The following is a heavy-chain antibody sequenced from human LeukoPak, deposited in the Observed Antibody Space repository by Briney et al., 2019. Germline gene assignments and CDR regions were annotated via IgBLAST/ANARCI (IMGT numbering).Heavy chain of an antibody. V-gene: IGHV3-7*01. CDR3: ARAPGNRDLDY. J-gene: IGHJ4*02. Sequence: GGSLRLSCAASGFTFSNYWMSWVRQAPGKGLEWVANIKQDGSEKYYVDSVKGRFIISRDNAKNSLYLQMNNLRAEDTAVYYCARAPGNRDLDYWGQGTLVTVSS. CDR1: GFTFSNYW. D-gene: IGHD5-24*01. CDR2: IKQDGSEK.